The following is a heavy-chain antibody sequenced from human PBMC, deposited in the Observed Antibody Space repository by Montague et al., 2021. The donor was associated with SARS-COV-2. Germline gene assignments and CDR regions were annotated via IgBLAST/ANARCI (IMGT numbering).Heavy chain of an antibody. J-gene: IGHJ2*01. CDR1: GASVTSINW. CDR3: ARLPPNGRWYLDL. D-gene: IGHD2-8*01. Sequence: SETLSLTCAVSGASVTSINWWSWVRQPPGRGLEWIAEIHHTGITNFNPSLKSRVAISVDTSKNQFSLSLRSVTAADTALYYCARLPPNGRWYLDLWGRGTLVTVSS. CDR2: IHHTGIT. V-gene: IGHV4-4*02.